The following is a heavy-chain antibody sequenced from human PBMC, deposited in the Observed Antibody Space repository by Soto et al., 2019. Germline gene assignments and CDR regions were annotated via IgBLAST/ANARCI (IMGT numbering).Heavy chain of an antibody. CDR1: GGSISGYY. D-gene: IGHD1-26*01. V-gene: IGHV4-59*01. J-gene: IGHJ4*02. Sequence: QVQLQESXPGLVKPSETLSLTCTVSGGSISGYYWSWIRQPPGKGLEWIGYFSNSGNTNYNPSLKSRLSISVDTSKNQVSLRLRSVTAADTAVYYCARDSAVGATKRGFEYWGQGTLVTVSS. CDR2: FSNSGNT. CDR3: ARDSAVGATKRGFEY.